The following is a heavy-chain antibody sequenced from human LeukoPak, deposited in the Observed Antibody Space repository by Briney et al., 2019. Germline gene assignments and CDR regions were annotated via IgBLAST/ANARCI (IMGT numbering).Heavy chain of an antibody. J-gene: IGHJ4*02. D-gene: IGHD1-26*01. Sequence: PSETLSLTCTVSGGSISSGSYYWSWIRQPAGKGLEWIGRIYTSGSTNYNPSLKSRVTISVDTSKNQFSLKLSSVTAADTAVYYCAASGSYRYYFDYWGQGTLVTVSS. CDR1: GGSISSGSYY. V-gene: IGHV4-61*02. CDR3: AASGSYRYYFDY. CDR2: IYTSGST.